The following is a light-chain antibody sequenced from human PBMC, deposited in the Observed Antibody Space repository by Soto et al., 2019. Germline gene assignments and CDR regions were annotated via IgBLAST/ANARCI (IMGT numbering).Light chain of an antibody. V-gene: IGKV1-8*01. CDR1: QGISSY. CDR3: QQYYSYPRT. J-gene: IGKJ1*01. Sequence: AIRMTPSPSSFSASTGDRVSITCRASQGISSYLAWYQQTPGKAPKLLIYAASTLPSGVPSRFSGSGSGTDFTLTISCLQSEDFATYYCQQYYSYPRTFGQGTKV. CDR2: AAS.